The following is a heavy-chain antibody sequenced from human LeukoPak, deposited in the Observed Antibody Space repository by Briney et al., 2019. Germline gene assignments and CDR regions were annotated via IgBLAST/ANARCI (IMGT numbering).Heavy chain of an antibody. D-gene: IGHD2-2*01. Sequence: SETLSLTCAVSGYSISTGYYWAWIRQPPGKGLEFLASIYRSYRSGSGSTYYNPSLSSRITISLDASKNQFSLKLNSVTAADTAVYYCVSQVVPAAIPDAFDIWGQGTVVTVSS. CDR3: VSQVVPAAIPDAFDI. CDR1: GYSISTGYY. V-gene: IGHV4-38-2*01. J-gene: IGHJ3*02. CDR2: IYRSYRSGSGST.